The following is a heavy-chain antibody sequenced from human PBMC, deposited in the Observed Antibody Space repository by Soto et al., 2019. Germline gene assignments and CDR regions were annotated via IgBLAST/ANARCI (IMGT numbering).Heavy chain of an antibody. D-gene: IGHD3-3*02. V-gene: IGHV3-30-3*01. Sequence: QEQLVESGGGVVQPGRSLRLSCAASGFTFINYAMHWVRQAPGKGLEWVALISGDGSNEYYEDSVKGRFTISRDNSRNTLYLQMNSLSADDTAVYYFARHVSHLKSGWFDPWGQGTLVTVSS. CDR1: GFTFINYA. CDR3: ARHVSHLKSGWFDP. CDR2: ISGDGSNE. J-gene: IGHJ5*02.